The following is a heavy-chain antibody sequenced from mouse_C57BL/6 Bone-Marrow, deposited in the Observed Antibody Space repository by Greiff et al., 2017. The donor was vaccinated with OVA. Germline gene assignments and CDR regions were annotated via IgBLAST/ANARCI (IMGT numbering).Heavy chain of an antibody. CDR1: GYTFTSYW. V-gene: IGHV1-69*01. CDR2: LDPSDSYT. CDR3: ARSGRRKVDY. J-gene: IGHJ2*01. D-gene: IGHD3-1*01. Sequence: QVQLQQPGAELVMPGASVKLSCKASGYTFTSYWMPWVKQRPGQGLEWIGELDPSDSYTNYHQKFKGKSTLTVDKSSSQAYMQLSSLTSEDSAVYYCARSGRRKVDYWGQGTTLTVSS.